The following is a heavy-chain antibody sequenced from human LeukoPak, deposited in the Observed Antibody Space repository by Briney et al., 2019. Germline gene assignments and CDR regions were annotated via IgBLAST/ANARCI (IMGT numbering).Heavy chain of an antibody. V-gene: IGHV1-2*02. CDR3: ARSTLIMIRGVVDY. CDR1: GYTFTDHY. J-gene: IGHJ4*02. Sequence: ASVKVSCKTSGYTFTDHYIHWIRQTPRGGLEWRGWINPQRGSTDSSQKFQGRLTMTRDTSINTAYMELFSLTSDDTAIYYCARSTLIMIRGVVDYWGQGSLVAVSS. D-gene: IGHD3-10*01. CDR2: INPQRGST.